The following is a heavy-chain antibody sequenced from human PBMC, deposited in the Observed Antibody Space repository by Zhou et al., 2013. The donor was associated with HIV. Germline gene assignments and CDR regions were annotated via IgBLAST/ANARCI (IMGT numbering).Heavy chain of an antibody. J-gene: IGHJ6*03. CDR1: GGTFSSYA. V-gene: IGHV1-69*05. CDR2: IIPIFGTP. CDR3: ARGGKHVVEDDYYYYYMDV. D-gene: IGHD2-15*01. Sequence: QVHLVQSGPEVKKPGSSVKVSCKASGGTFSSYAISWVRQAPGQGLEWMGGIIPIFGTPNYAQQFQGRVTITTDESTTTTYMELGRLRSEDTAVYYCARGGKHVVEDDYYYYYMDVWGKGTTVTVSS.